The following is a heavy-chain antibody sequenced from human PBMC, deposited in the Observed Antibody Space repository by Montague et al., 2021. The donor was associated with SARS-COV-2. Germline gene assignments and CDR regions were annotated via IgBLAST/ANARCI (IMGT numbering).Heavy chain of an antibody. Sequence: SETLSLTCTVSGDSISSYYWSWIRQSPGKGLEWIGKIDFSGTTNYNPSLKSRVTISVDTSKNQFPPQLSSVTAADAAVYYCARDARGGDFGGYWGQGILVTVSS. CDR1: GDSISSYY. V-gene: IGHV4-59*01. J-gene: IGHJ4*02. CDR2: IDFSGTT. D-gene: IGHD2-21*02. CDR3: ARDARGGDFGGY.